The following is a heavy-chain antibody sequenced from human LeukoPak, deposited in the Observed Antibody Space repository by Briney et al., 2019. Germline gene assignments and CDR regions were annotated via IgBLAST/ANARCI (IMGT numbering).Heavy chain of an antibody. Sequence: PSETLSLICAVSGYSLSSGSYYWRWIRQPAGKGREWIGRMYTSQSPNYNRSLKSQLTISVDTSKNQFSLKLSSVTAADSAVYYCARVGYSIYWGQGTLVIVSS. D-gene: IGHD6-13*01. CDR3: ARVGYSIY. J-gene: IGHJ4*02. CDR1: GYSLSSGSYY. CDR2: MYTSQSP. V-gene: IGHV4-61*02.